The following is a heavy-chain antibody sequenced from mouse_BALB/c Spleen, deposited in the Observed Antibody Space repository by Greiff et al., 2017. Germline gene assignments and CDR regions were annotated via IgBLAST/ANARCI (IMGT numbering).Heavy chain of an antibody. J-gene: IGHJ4*01. CDR1: GFTFSSYT. CDR3: TRDGGY. V-gene: IGHV5-6-4*01. CDR2: ISSGGSYT. Sequence: EVQGVESGGGLVKPGGSLKLSCAASGFTFSSYTMSWVRQTPEKRLEWVATISSGGSYTYYPDSVKGRFTISRDNAKNTLYLQMSSLKSEDTAMYYCTRDGGYWGQGTSVTVSS.